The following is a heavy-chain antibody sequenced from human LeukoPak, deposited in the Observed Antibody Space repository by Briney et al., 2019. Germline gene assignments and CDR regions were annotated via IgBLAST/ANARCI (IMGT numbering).Heavy chain of an antibody. J-gene: IGHJ6*03. D-gene: IGHD2/OR15-2a*01. V-gene: IGHV1-2*02. Sequence: ASVKVSCKASGYTFTGYYMHWVRQAPGQGLEWMGWINPNSGGTNYAQKFQGRVTMTRDTSISTAYMELSRLRSDDTAVYYCAVSPLQSWPYYYYYYMDVWGKGTTVTVSS. CDR3: AVSPLQSWPYYYYYYMDV. CDR1: GYTFTGYY. CDR2: INPNSGGT.